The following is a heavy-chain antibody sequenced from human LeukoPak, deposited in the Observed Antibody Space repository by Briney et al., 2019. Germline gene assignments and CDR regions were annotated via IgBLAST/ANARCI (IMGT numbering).Heavy chain of an antibody. J-gene: IGHJ4*02. CDR3: ARGNLFGSSSYFDY. Sequence: SQTLSLTCTVSGGSISSGGYYWSWIRQHPGKGLEWIGYIYYSGSTHYNPSLKSRVTISVDTSKNQFSLKLSSVTAADTAVYYCARGNLFGSSSYFDYWGQGTLVTVSS. CDR1: GGSISSGGYY. CDR2: IYYSGST. V-gene: IGHV4-31*03. D-gene: IGHD6-6*01.